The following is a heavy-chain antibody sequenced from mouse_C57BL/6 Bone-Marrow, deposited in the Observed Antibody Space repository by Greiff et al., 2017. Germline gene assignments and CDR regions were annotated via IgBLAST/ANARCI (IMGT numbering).Heavy chain of an antibody. Sequence: QVQLQQPGAELVKPGASVKMSCKASGYTFTSYWITWVKQRPGQGLEWIGDIYPGSGSTNYNEKFKSKATLTVDTSSSTAYMQLSSLTSEDSAVYYCAREDYYYDPRFAYWGQGTLVTVSA. V-gene: IGHV1-55*01. J-gene: IGHJ3*01. D-gene: IGHD1-1*01. CDR3: AREDYYYDPRFAY. CDR1: GYTFTSYW. CDR2: IYPGSGST.